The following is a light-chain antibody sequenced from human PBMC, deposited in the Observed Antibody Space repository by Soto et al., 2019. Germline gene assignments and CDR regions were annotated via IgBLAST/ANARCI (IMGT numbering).Light chain of an antibody. V-gene: IGKV3-15*01. Sequence: EIGLTQSSATPSVSPGERAPLSCRASQSVSSNLAWYLQKPGQAPRLLIYGASTRATGVPARFSGSGSGTEFTLTISSLQSEDFAVYYCQQYNNWPRTFGQGTKVDIK. CDR3: QQYNNWPRT. CDR2: GAS. J-gene: IGKJ1*01. CDR1: QSVSSN.